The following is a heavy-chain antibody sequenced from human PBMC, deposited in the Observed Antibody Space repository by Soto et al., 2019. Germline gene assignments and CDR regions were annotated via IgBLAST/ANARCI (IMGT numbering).Heavy chain of an antibody. D-gene: IGHD6-19*01. Sequence: PGESLKISCKGSGYSFTSYWISWVRQMPGKGLEWMGRIDPSDSYTNYSPSFQGHVTISADKSISTAYLQWSSLKASDTAMYYCARQVIAVAGTYYYYGMDVWGQGTTVTSP. CDR2: IDPSDSYT. V-gene: IGHV5-10-1*01. CDR3: ARQVIAVAGTYYYYGMDV. J-gene: IGHJ6*02. CDR1: GYSFTSYW.